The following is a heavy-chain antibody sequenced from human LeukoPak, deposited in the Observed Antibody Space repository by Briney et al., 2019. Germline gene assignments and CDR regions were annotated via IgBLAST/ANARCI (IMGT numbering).Heavy chain of an antibody. CDR1: GFTFSNYA. V-gene: IGHV3-23*01. D-gene: IGHD1-26*01. CDR2: ISGSGDSA. J-gene: IGHJ4*02. Sequence: GGSLRLSCVASGFTFSNYAMSWVRQAPGKGLEWVSGISGSGDSANFADSVKGRFTISRDNSRNTLYLQMSSLRAEDTAVYYCAKALPVSGGDYWGQGTLVTVSS. CDR3: AKALPVSGGDY.